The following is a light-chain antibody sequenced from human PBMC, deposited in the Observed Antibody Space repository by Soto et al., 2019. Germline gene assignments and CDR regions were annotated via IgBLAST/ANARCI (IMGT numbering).Light chain of an antibody. V-gene: IGKV3-20*01. CDR2: GAS. J-gene: IGKJ5*01. Sequence: EIVLTQSPGTLSLSPGERAALSCRASQSVSSSYLAWYQQKIGQAPRLLIYGASSRATGIPDRFSGSGSGTDFTLTISRLEPEDFAVYFCQQFGSSPITFGQGTRPEIK. CDR1: QSVSSSY. CDR3: QQFGSSPIT.